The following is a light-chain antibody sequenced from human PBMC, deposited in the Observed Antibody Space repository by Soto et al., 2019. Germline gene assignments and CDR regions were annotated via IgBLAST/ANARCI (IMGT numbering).Light chain of an antibody. CDR3: QHYGYPQWT. Sequence: EIVLAQSPGTLSLSPGESATLSCRASQSVSSSFLAWYQQKAGQAPRLLIHGASTRATGFPARFSGSGSGTDFTLTISSLQSEDFAVYYCQHYGYPQWTFGRGTKVDIK. CDR1: QSVSSSF. V-gene: IGKV3-20*01. CDR2: GAS. J-gene: IGKJ1*01.